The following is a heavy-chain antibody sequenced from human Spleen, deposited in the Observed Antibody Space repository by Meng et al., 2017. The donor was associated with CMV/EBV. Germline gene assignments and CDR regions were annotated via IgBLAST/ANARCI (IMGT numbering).Heavy chain of an antibody. CDR3: ARHRGYYDSSGYYFGY. CDR2: LYYPPRT. D-gene: IGHD3-22*01. Sequence: ASFSSCRSSCGSLPHPPRPRLESIRRLYYPPRTYYNPSLKSRVTISVDTSKNQFSLKLSSVTAAGTVVYYCARHRGYYDSSGYYFGYWGQGTLVTVSS. CDR1: ASFSSCRSS. V-gene: IGHV4-39*01. J-gene: IGHJ4*02.